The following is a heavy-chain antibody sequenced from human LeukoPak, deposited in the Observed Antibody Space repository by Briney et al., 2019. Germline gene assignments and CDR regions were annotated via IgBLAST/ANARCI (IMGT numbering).Heavy chain of an antibody. V-gene: IGHV1-18*01. J-gene: IGHJ4*02. D-gene: IGHD3-10*01. CDR2: ISAYNGNT. CDR3: ARGPYGSGSYYKFDY. CDR1: GYTFTSYG. Sequence: GASVKVSCKASGYTFTSYGISWVRQAPGQGLEWMGWISAYNGNTNYAQKLQGRVTMTTDTSTSTAYMELRSLRSDDTAVHYCARGPYGSGSYYKFDYWGQGTLVTVSS.